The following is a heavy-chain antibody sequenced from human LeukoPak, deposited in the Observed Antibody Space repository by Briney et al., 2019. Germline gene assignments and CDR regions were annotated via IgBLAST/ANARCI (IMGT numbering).Heavy chain of an antibody. CDR2: ISSSSSII. D-gene: IGHD1-14*01. V-gene: IGHV3-48*01. Sequence: PGGSLRLSCAASGFTFNTYSMNWVRQAPGKGLEWVSYISSSSSIISYAGSVKGRFIISRDNTKNSLYLQMSSLRAEDTAVYYCARDGGGWLPELFDYWGQGTLVTVSS. CDR3: ARDGGGWLPELFDY. CDR1: GFTFNTYS. J-gene: IGHJ4*02.